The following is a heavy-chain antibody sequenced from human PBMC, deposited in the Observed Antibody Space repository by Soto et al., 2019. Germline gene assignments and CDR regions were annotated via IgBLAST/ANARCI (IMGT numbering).Heavy chain of an antibody. CDR2: ISYDGSNK. Sequence: QVQLVESGGGVVQPGRSLRLSCAASGFTFSSYGMHWVRQAPGKGLEWVAVISYDGSNKYYADSVKGRFTISRDTSKNTLYLQMNRLRAEDTAVYYCAKDLLGPGRAYGMDVWGQGTTVTVSS. J-gene: IGHJ6*02. V-gene: IGHV3-30*18. CDR3: AKDLLGPGRAYGMDV. CDR1: GFTFSSYG. D-gene: IGHD7-27*01.